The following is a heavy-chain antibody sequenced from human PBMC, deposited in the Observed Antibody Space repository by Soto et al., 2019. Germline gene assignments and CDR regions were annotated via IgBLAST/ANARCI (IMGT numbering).Heavy chain of an antibody. CDR1: GFTFSDYA. Sequence: SGGGVVQPGGSLRLSCVVSGFTFSDYAMDWVRQAPGKGLEWVSEISATGGTTNYADSVKGRYTISRDNSNNTLYLQLTNLRAEDTAMFYCAKASSALYGSKNYYFDSWGQGALVTVSS. D-gene: IGHD3-22*01. J-gene: IGHJ4*02. V-gene: IGHV3-23*01. CDR3: AKASSALYGSKNYYFDS. CDR2: ISATGGTT.